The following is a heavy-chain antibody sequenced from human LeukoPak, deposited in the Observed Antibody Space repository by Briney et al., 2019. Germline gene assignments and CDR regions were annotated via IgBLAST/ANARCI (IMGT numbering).Heavy chain of an antibody. CDR3: ARSDRGDYNFDY. D-gene: IGHD4-17*01. V-gene: IGHV3-30*04. CDR1: GFSVGGYA. J-gene: IGHJ4*02. Sequence: PGRSLRLSCEVSGFSVGGYALHWVRPAPGKGLEWVAVISFDGSQKYYADSVKGRFTISRDTFKNTLFLQMDSLSGEDTGFYYCARSDRGDYNFDYWGQGTLVTVSS. CDR2: ISFDGSQK.